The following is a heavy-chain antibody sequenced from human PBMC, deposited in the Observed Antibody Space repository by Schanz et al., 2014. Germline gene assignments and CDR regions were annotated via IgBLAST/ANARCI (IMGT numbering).Heavy chain of an antibody. V-gene: IGHV3-7*01. CDR1: GFTFGNFF. J-gene: IGHJ4*02. Sequence: EVKLVESGGAVVQPGGSLRLSCAASGFTFGNFFMSWVRQAPGKGLEWVANIKQDGIEKYYVDSVKGRFTISRDNPKNSLCLQMNSLRAEDTALYYCARVLGGDEGLDQWGQGTLVTVSS. D-gene: IGHD4-17*01. CDR3: ARVLGGDEGLDQ. CDR2: IKQDGIEK.